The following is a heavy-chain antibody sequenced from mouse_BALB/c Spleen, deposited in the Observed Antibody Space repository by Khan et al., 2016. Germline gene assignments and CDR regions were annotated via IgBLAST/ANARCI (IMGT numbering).Heavy chain of an antibody. CDR2: ISHSGST. V-gene: IGHV3-8*02. D-gene: IGHD1-1*01. CDR3: ARYEGSTYVRGMDY. CDR1: GDSITSGY. J-gene: IGHJ4*01. Sequence: VQLKESGPSLVKLSQTLSLTCSVTGDSITSGYWNWIRKFPGNKLEYMGYISHSGSTYYNPSLKSRISITRDTSKNQYYLQLNSVTTEDTATYYCARYEGSTYVRGMDYWGQGTSVTVSS.